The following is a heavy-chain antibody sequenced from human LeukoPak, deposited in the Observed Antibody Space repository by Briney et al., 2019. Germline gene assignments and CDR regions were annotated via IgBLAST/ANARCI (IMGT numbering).Heavy chain of an antibody. J-gene: IGHJ4*02. CDR1: GGSITSTNW. V-gene: IGHV4-39*01. D-gene: IGHD3-16*01. CDR2: IYSSVT. CDR3: ASRPFLWGFAY. Sequence: SETLSLTCGVSGGSITSTNWWSWVRQPPGKGLEWIASIYSSVTYYNPSHKSRATISVDTSKNQFSLNLSSVTAADTAVYYCASRPFLWGFAYWGQGTLVTVSS.